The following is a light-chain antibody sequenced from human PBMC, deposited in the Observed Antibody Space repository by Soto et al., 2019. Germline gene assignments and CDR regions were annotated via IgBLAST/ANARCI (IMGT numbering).Light chain of an antibody. CDR1: NGISSC. V-gene: IGKV1-5*03. Sequence: DSKSTELRGSLSASKRDRVPITSLGSNGISSCLAWYQQKPGKAPRPLIYRASSLESGVPSRFSGSGSGTEFTLTISSLQPDDFATYYCQQYNSYSGTFGQGSIV. CDR2: RAS. J-gene: IGKJ1*01. CDR3: QQYNSYSGT.